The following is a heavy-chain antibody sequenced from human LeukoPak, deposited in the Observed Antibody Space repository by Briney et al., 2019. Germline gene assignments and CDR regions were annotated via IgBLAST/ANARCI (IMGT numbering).Heavy chain of an antibody. CDR2: ISNSGGST. V-gene: IGHV3-23*01. J-gene: IGHJ4*02. D-gene: IGHD5-12*01. CDR1: GFTFTTYW. CDR3: ARDLRGYDAS. Sequence: GGSLRLSCAASGFTFTTYWMSWVRQAPGKGLEWVSAISNSGGSTYYADSVKGRFTISRDNPKNTLYLQMNSLRAEDTAIYYCARDLRGYDASWGQGTLVTVSS.